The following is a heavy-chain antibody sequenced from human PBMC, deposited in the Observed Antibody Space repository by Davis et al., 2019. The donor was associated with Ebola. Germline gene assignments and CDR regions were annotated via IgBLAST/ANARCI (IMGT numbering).Heavy chain of an antibody. J-gene: IGHJ6*04. V-gene: IGHV3-9*01. CDR3: AKDSSSSSHYYYGMDV. D-gene: IGHD6-6*01. CDR2: ISWNSGSI. CDR1: GFTFDDYA. Sequence: GGSLRLSCAASGFTFDDYAMHWVRHAPGKGLEWVSGISWNSGSIGYADSVKGRFTISRDNAKNSLYLQMNSLRAEDTALYYCAKDSSSSSHYYYGMDVWGKGTTVTVSS.